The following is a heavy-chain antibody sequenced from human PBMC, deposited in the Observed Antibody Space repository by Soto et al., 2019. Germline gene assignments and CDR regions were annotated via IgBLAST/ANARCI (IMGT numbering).Heavy chain of an antibody. Sequence: SETLSLTCAVSGGSISSSNWWCWVRQPPGKGLEWIVDIYYSGSTYYNPSLKSRITISVDKSKNQFYLKLSSVTAADTAVYYCARYSSSSGWFDPWGQGTLVTVSS. D-gene: IGHD6-6*01. J-gene: IGHJ5*02. CDR1: GGSISSSNW. CDR2: IYYSGST. V-gene: IGHV4-4*02. CDR3: ARYSSSSGWFDP.